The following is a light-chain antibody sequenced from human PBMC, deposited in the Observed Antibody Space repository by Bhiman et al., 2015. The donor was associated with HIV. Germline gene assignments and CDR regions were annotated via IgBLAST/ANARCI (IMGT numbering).Light chain of an antibody. CDR3: SSYTKSSTLV. CDR1: SSDVGGYNY. CDR2: DVT. V-gene: IGLV2-14*03. Sequence: QSALTQPASVSGSPGQSITISCTGTSSDVGGYNYVSWYQQHPGTVPKLMIYDVTNRPSGVSNRFSGSKSGNTASLTISGLQAEDEADYYCSSYTKSSTLVFGGGTKLTVL. J-gene: IGLJ2*01.